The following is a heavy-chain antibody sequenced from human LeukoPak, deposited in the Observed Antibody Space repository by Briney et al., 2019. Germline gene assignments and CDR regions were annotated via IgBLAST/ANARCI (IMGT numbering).Heavy chain of an antibody. J-gene: IGHJ3*02. D-gene: IGHD2-21*01. CDR3: ARSGTGPIVVVIANAFDI. CDR2: IIPIFGTA. CDR1: GGTFSSYA. V-gene: IGHV1-69*05. Sequence: SVKVSCKASGGTFSSYAISWVRQAPGQGLEWMGGIIPIFGTANYAQKFQGRVTITTDESTSTAYMELSSLRSEDTAVYYCARSGTGPIVVVIANAFDIWGRGTMVTVSS.